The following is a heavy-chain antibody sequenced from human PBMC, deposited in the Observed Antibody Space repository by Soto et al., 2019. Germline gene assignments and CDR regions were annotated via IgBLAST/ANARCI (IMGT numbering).Heavy chain of an antibody. D-gene: IGHD4-4*01. V-gene: IGHV3-7*01. Sequence: EVQLVESGGGLVQPGGSLRLSCTASGFTFSDSWMTWVRQAPGKGLEWVARIKPDESAKKYADSVKGRFSIARDNAKNSMYLQKDSLSGEDTAVYYCVRGGSNYASWGQGTLVTVSS. CDR3: VRGGSNYAS. J-gene: IGHJ5*02. CDR2: IKPDESAK. CDR1: GFTFSDSW.